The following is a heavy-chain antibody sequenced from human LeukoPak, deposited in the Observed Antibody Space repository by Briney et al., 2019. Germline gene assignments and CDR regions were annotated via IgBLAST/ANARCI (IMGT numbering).Heavy chain of an antibody. J-gene: IGHJ6*03. CDR1: GYTFTSYG. V-gene: IGHV1-18*01. CDR2: ISAYNGNT. CDR3: ARARVWGSGSYIYYYYYMDV. Sequence: ASVKVSCTASGYTFTSYGISWVRQAPGQGLEWMGWISAYNGNTNYAQKLQGRVTMTTDTSTSTAYMELRSLRSDDTAVYYCARARVWGSGSYIYYYYYMDVWGKGTTVTISS. D-gene: IGHD3-10*01.